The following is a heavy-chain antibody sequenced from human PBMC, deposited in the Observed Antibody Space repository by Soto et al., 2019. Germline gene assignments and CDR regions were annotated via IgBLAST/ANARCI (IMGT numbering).Heavy chain of an antibody. CDR3: VCFHASGGSEFYG. V-gene: IGHV3-53*01. J-gene: IGHJ6*01. CDR2: IYSGGST. D-gene: IGHD3-16*01. Sequence: RHASEKKLEWVSVIYSGGSTYYADSVKGRFTISRDNSKNTRYLQMHSLRAEDTAVYYCVCFHASGGSEFYG.